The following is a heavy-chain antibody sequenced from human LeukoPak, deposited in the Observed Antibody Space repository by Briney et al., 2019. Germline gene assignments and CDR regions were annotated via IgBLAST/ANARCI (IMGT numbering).Heavy chain of an antibody. CDR1: GYTFTSYY. V-gene: IGHV1-46*01. CDR3: ASHSGSYPRSGYYYMDV. CDR2: INPSVGST. J-gene: IGHJ6*03. D-gene: IGHD1-26*01. Sequence: ASVKVSCKASGYTFTSYYMHWVRQAPGQGLEWIGIINPSVGSTSYAQKFQGKVTMTRDTSTSTVYMELSSLRSEDTAVYYCASHSGSYPRSGYYYMDVWGKGTTVTISS.